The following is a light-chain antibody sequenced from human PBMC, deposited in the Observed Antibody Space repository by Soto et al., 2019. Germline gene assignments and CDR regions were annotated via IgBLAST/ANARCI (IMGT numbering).Light chain of an antibody. Sequence: QSVLTQPPSVSGSPGQSVTISCTVTSIVVGNFDLVSWYQQPPGTAPKLLIYQVSNRPSGVPDRFSGSQSGNTASLTISGLQAEDEADYYCSLKTSSVTWVFGGGTKVTLL. V-gene: IGLV2-18*01. CDR3: SLKTSSVTWV. CDR2: QVS. J-gene: IGLJ3*02. CDR1: SIVVGNFDL.